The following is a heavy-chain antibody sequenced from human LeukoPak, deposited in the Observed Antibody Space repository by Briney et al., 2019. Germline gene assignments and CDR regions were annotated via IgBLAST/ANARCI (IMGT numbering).Heavy chain of an antibody. J-gene: IGHJ4*02. D-gene: IGHD6-6*01. CDR2: ISGDGGTT. CDR3: AKGNNSISLNFDY. V-gene: IGHV3-43*02. Sequence: PGGSLRLPCAASGFTFHDFAMHWVRQAPGKGLEWVSFISGDGGTTYYTDAVKGRFTISRDNNKNSLFLQMNSLRVEDTAFYYCAKGNNSISLNFDYWGRGTLVTVP. CDR1: GFTFHDFA.